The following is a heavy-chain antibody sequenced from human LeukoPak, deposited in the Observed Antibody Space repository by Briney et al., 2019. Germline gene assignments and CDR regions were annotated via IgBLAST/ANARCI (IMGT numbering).Heavy chain of an antibody. J-gene: IGHJ5*02. Sequence: ASVKVSCKVSGYTLTELSMHLVRQAPGKGLEWMGGFDPEDGETIYAQKFQGRVTMTEDTSTDTAYMELSSLRSEDTAVYYCATSYVVAHWFDPWGQGTLVTVSS. CDR3: ATSYVVAHWFDP. CDR2: FDPEDGET. CDR1: GYTLTELS. V-gene: IGHV1-24*01. D-gene: IGHD3-16*01.